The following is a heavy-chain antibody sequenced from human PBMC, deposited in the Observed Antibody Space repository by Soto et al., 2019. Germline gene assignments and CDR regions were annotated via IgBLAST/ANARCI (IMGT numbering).Heavy chain of an antibody. CDR3: ARMTPFVDYDFWTHDQTRYFDY. D-gene: IGHD3-3*01. V-gene: IGHV4-59*01. Sequence: SETLSLTCTVSGGSISSYYWSWIRQPPGKGLEWIGYIYYSGSTNYNPSLKSRVTISVDTSKNQFSLKLSSVTAADTAVYYCARMTPFVDYDFWTHDQTRYFDYWGQGTLVTVSS. CDR1: GGSISSYY. J-gene: IGHJ4*02. CDR2: IYYSGST.